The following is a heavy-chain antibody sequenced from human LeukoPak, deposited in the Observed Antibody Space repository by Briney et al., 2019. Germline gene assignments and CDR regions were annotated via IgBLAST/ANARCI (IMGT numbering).Heavy chain of an antibody. CDR1: GGSISSGGYY. CDR3: ARDNRAYDAFDI. V-gene: IGHV4-31*01. CDR2: IYYSGST. D-gene: IGHD3-10*01. Sequence: PSETLSLTCTVSGGSISSGGYYWSWIRQHPGKGLEWIGYIYYSGSTYYNPSLKSLVTISVDTSKNQFSLKLSSVTAADTTVYYCARDNRAYDAFDIWGQGTMVTVSS. J-gene: IGHJ3*02.